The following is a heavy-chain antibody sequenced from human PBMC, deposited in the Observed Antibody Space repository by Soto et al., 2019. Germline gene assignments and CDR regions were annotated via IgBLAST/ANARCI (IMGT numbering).Heavy chain of an antibody. J-gene: IGHJ4*02. CDR1: GYSFTNYW. CDR2: INPADSDT. Sequence: GESLKISCKGSGYSFTNYWIGCVRQMPGKGLEWMGIINPADSDTRYSPSFQGQVTVSVDESISTAYLQRGRLKASDTAMYYCVGPDSTGYYSHWGQGTPVTVSS. D-gene: IGHD3-9*01. CDR3: VGPDSTGYYSH. V-gene: IGHV5-51*01.